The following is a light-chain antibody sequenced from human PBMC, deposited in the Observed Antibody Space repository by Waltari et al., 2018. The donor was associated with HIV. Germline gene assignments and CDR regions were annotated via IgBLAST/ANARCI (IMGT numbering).Light chain of an antibody. J-gene: IGLJ2*01. CDR1: SSDVDAHHY. CDR2: DAT. Sequence: QSALTQPRSVSGSLGQSVTISCTGTSSDVDAHHYVSWYRQHPGRAPELMIYDATKRPSGVPDRVSGSKSGNTASLTSSGLQAEDEADYYCCSDVGTYTVSVIFGGGTRLIVL. CDR3: CSDVGTYTVSVI. V-gene: IGLV2-11*01.